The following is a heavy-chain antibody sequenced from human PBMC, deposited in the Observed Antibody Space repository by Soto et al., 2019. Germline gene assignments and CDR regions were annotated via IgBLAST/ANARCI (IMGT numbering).Heavy chain of an antibody. D-gene: IGHD2-15*01. Sequence: ASVKVSCKASGYTFTSYDINWVRQATGQGLEWMGWMNPNSGNTGYAQKFQGRVTMTRNTSISTAYMELSSLRSEDTAVYYCARECQGYCSGGSCCALSFDYWGQGTLVTVSS. CDR3: ARECQGYCSGGSCCALSFDY. CDR1: GYTFTSYD. CDR2: MNPNSGNT. J-gene: IGHJ4*02. V-gene: IGHV1-8*01.